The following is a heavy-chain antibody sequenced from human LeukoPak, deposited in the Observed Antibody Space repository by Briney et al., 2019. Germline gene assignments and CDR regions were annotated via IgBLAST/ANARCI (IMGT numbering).Heavy chain of an antibody. CDR1: GFTFNHYA. J-gene: IGHJ4*02. CDR2: ISSTTTYI. CDR3: AREVGQQLVDY. Sequence: GGSLRLSCAASGFTFNHYAMNWVRQAPGKGLEWVASISSTTTYIYYADSVKGRFTISRDNAKNSVHLQMNSLRAEDTAVYYCAREVGQQLVDYWGQGTLVTVSS. V-gene: IGHV3-21*01. D-gene: IGHD6-13*01.